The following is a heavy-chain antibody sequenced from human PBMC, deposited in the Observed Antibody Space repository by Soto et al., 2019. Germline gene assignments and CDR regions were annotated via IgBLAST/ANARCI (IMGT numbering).Heavy chain of an antibody. Sequence: EVQLVESGGGLIQPGGSLRLSCAASGFTVSINYMSWVRQAPGKGLEWVSVIDSGGNTYYADSVKGRFTISRANCKNALSLQLNRLRAEDTAVYCCARDRVYFSGGKVSYYGMDAWGQGTTVTVS. V-gene: IGHV3-53*01. CDR3: ARDRVYFSGGKVSYYGMDA. J-gene: IGHJ6*02. CDR2: IDSGGNT. CDR1: GFTVSINY. D-gene: IGHD2-15*01.